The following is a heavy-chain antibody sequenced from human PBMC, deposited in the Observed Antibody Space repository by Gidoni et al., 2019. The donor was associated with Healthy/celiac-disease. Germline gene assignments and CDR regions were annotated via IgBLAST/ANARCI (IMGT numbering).Heavy chain of an antibody. D-gene: IGHD4-17*01. CDR2: IKQDGSEK. CDR1: AFTFSRHW. CDR3: ARDSYGDYVDVVSYGMDV. V-gene: IGHV3-7*01. J-gene: IGHJ6*02. Sequence: EVQLVASGGGLVQPGGSLGLPCAASAFTFSRHWMSWVRQAPGRGLEWVANIKQDGSEKYYVDSVKGRFTISRDNAKNSLYLQMNSLRAEDTAVYYCARDSYGDYVDVVSYGMDVWGQGTTVTVSS.